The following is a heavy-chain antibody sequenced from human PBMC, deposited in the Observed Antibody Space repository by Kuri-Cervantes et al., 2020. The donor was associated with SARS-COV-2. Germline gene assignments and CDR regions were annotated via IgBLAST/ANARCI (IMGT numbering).Heavy chain of an antibody. V-gene: IGHV2-70*12. CDR3: AHSGGPGFGGYFDL. D-gene: IGHD3-16*01. Sequence: SGPTLVKPTQTLTLTCTFSGFSLSTSGMCVSWIRQPPGKALEWLARIDWDDDKYYSTSLKTRLTISRDTSKNQVVLTMTNVDPVDTATYYCAHSGGPGFGGYFDLWGRGTLVTVSS. CDR1: GFSLSTSGMC. J-gene: IGHJ2*01. CDR2: IDWDDDK.